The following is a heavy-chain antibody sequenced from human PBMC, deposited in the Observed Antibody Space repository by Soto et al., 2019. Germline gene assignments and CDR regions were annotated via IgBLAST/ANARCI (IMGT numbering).Heavy chain of an antibody. Sequence: GGSLRLSCAASGFTFSSYGMHWVRQAPGKGLEWVAVISYDGSNKYYADSVKGRFTISRDNSKNTLYLQMNSLRAEDTAVYYCAKTRGVGADLYYYYGMDVWGQGTTVTVSS. V-gene: IGHV3-30*18. D-gene: IGHD1-26*01. CDR3: AKTRGVGADLYYYYGMDV. CDR1: GFTFSSYG. CDR2: ISYDGSNK. J-gene: IGHJ6*02.